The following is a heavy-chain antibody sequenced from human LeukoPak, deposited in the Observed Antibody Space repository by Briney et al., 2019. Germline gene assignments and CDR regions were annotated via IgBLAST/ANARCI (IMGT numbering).Heavy chain of an antibody. CDR2: IYPGDSDT. CDR3: ARRGSGYCSGGSCYYAFDI. D-gene: IGHD2-15*01. J-gene: IGHJ3*02. CDR1: GYSFTSYW. V-gene: IGHV5-51*01. Sequence: GESLKISCKGSGYSFTSYWIGWVRQMPGKGLEWMGIIYPGDSDTRYSPSFQGQVTISADKSISTAYLQWSSLKASDTAMYYCARRGSGYCSGGSCYYAFDIWGQGTTVTVSS.